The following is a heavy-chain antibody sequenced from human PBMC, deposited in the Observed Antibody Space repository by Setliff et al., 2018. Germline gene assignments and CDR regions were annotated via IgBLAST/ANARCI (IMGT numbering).Heavy chain of an antibody. CDR1: GYSISGGYY. V-gene: IGHV3-7*01. CDR3: ARGARLYETDHHYYGWLDP. Sequence: PSETLSLTCAVSGYSISGGYYWGWIRQPPGKGLEWLASINPHGSEKYYADSVKGRFTISRDNAKNSLSLQMNNLRAEDTAVYHCARGARLYETDHHYYGWLDPWGQGALVTVSS. CDR2: INPHGSEK. J-gene: IGHJ5*02. D-gene: IGHD3-22*01.